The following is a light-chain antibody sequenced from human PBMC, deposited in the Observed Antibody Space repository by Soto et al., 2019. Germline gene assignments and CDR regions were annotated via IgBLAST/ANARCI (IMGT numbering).Light chain of an antibody. Sequence: PSTLSASVGDRVTITCRASQNINNWIAWYQQKPGKAPKFLIYDASTLESGVPSRFSGSGFGTEFSLTISSLQPDDFGSYYCQHMRTFGQGTKVDI. CDR1: QNINNW. CDR3: QHMRT. J-gene: IGKJ1*01. V-gene: IGKV1-5*01. CDR2: DAS.